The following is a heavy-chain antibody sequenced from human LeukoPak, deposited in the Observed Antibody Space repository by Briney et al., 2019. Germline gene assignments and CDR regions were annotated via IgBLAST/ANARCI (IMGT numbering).Heavy chain of an antibody. D-gene: IGHD6-13*01. Sequence: PGGSLRLSCAASGFTFSSFEMSWVRQAPGKGLEWVSAIRGSGGSAYYADSVKGRFTISRDNSRNSLSLQMNSLRAEDTALYYWAKTGYSSSWYRIWDYWGQGTLVTVSS. CDR1: GFTFSSFE. CDR2: IRGSGGSA. J-gene: IGHJ4*02. CDR3: AKTGYSSSWYRIWDY. V-gene: IGHV3-23*01.